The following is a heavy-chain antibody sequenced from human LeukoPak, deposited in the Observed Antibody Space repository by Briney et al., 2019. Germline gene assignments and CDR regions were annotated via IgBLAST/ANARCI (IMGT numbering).Heavy chain of an antibody. V-gene: IGHV3-23*01. J-gene: IGHJ3*02. CDR2: ITSSGGSVGRTT. CDR3: AKTYYDILTGYYGAFDI. Sequence: GGSLRLSCAASGFIFSTYAMNWVRQAPGKGLEWVSTITSSGGSVGRTTYYADSVKGRFTISRDNSKNTLYLQMNSLRAEDTAVYYCAKTYYDILTGYYGAFDIWGQGTMVTVSS. CDR1: GFIFSTYA. D-gene: IGHD3-9*01.